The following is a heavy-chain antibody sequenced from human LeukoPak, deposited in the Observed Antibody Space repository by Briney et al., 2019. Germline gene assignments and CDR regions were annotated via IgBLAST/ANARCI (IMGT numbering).Heavy chain of an antibody. Sequence: PGGSLRLSCEASGFTFSTYGMHWVRQAPGKGLEWVAGISNGGSYKYYADSVKGRFTISRDNAKNSLYLQMNSLRDEDTAVYYCAEGHSGTPFNYWGQGTLVTVSS. V-gene: IGHV3-30*18. CDR3: AEGHSGTPFNY. CDR2: ISNGGSYK. J-gene: IGHJ4*02. CDR1: GFTFSTYG. D-gene: IGHD6-19*01.